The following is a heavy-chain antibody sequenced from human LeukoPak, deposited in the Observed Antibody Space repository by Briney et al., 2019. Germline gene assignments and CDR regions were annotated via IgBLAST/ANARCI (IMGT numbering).Heavy chain of an antibody. D-gene: IGHD3-16*01. V-gene: IGHV4-4*07. J-gene: IGHJ3*02. CDR2: IYTSGST. CDR1: GGSISSYY. Sequence: SETLSLTCTVSGGSISSYYWSWIRQPAGKGLEWIGRIYTSGSTNYNPSLKSRVTMSVDTSKNQFSLKLSSVTAADTAVYYCARDLIVITFGGGGWAFDIWGQGTMVTVSS. CDR3: ARDLIVITFGGGGWAFDI.